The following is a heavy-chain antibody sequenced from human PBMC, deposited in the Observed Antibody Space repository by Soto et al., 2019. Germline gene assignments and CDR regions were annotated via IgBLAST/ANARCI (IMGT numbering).Heavy chain of an antibody. V-gene: IGHV1-3*01. CDR3: ARDDSGYSGSHYIDYFNY. CDR2: INGGNGNT. J-gene: IGHJ4*02. D-gene: IGHD1-26*01. Sequence: QVQLVQSGAELKKPGASVRVSCESSGNTFHNYAIHWVRQAPRQRPEWMGWINGGNGNTYYSEHFQGRVTFTRDTSASTVYMELRSLRSEDTAIYYCARDDSGYSGSHYIDYFNYWGQGALVTVSS. CDR1: GNTFHNYA.